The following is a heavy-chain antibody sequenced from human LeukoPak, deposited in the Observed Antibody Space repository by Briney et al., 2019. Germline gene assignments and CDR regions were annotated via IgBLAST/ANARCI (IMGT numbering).Heavy chain of an antibody. V-gene: IGHV1-2*02. D-gene: IGHD3-10*01. Sequence: GASVKVSCKASGYTFTGYYMHWVRQAPGRGLEWMGWINPNSGGTNYAQKFQGRVTMTRDTSISTAYMELSRLRSDDTAVCYCARSIITMVRGSRYYYGMDVWGQGTTVTVSS. J-gene: IGHJ6*02. CDR3: ARSIITMVRGSRYYYGMDV. CDR1: GYTFTGYY. CDR2: INPNSGGT.